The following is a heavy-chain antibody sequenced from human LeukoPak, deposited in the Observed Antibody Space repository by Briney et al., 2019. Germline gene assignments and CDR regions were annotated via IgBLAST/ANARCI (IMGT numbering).Heavy chain of an antibody. CDR2: IRYDGSNK. Sequence: GGSLRLSCAASGFTFSRYGMHWVRQAPGKGLEWVAFIRYDGSNKYYADSVKGRFTISRDNSKNTLYLQMNSLRAEDTAVYYCAKAFSPWWELLSPVDYWGQGTLVTVSS. D-gene: IGHD1-26*01. CDR3: AKAFSPWWELLSPVDY. CDR1: GFTFSRYG. J-gene: IGHJ4*02. V-gene: IGHV3-30*02.